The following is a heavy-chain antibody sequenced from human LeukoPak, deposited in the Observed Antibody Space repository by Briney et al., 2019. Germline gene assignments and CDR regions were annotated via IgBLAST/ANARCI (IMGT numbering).Heavy chain of an antibody. CDR1: GYSISSGYY. J-gene: IGHJ4*02. CDR2: IYHSGST. V-gene: IGHV4-38-2*01. Sequence: SETLSLTCAVSGYSISSGYYWGWTRQPPGKGLEWIGSIYHSGSTYYNPSLKSRVTISVDTSKNQFSLKLSSVTAADTAVYYCARGGPGSHFDYWGQGTLVTVSS. CDR3: ARGGPGSHFDY.